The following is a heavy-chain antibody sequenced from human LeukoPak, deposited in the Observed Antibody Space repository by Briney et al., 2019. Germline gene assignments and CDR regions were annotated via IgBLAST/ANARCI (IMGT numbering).Heavy chain of an antibody. CDR3: ARNHLRELYIEY. J-gene: IGHJ4*02. Sequence: GGSLRLFRAASGFTLKSYLKSRVRPAPGKGLGWVANIKQDGSEKYYVDSVKGRFTISRDNAKNSLYLQMNSLRAEDTAVYYCARNHLRELYIEYWGQGTLVTVSS. V-gene: IGHV3-7*01. CDR1: GFTLKSYL. D-gene: IGHD5/OR15-5a*01. CDR2: IKQDGSEK.